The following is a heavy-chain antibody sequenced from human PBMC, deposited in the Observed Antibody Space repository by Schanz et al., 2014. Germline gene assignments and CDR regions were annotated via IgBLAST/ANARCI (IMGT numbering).Heavy chain of an antibody. V-gene: IGHV7-4-1*02. CDR2: INTNTGNQ. D-gene: IGHD6-19*01. CDR3: TTETIAMAGTFSI. J-gene: IGHJ4*02. CDR1: GYTFTSYA. Sequence: QVQLVQSGAEVKKLGASVKVSCKASGYTFTSYAMNWVRQAPGQGLEWVGWINTNTGNQTYAQGFTGRFVFSLDTSFFTAYLQISSLKAEDTAAYYCTTETIAMAGTFSIWGQGTLVTVSS.